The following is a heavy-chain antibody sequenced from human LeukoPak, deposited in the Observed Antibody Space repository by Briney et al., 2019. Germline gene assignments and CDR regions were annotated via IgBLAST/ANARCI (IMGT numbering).Heavy chain of an antibody. D-gene: IGHD4-17*01. V-gene: IGHV3-30*04. CDR1: GFTFSSYA. J-gene: IGHJ4*02. CDR2: ISYDGSNK. CDR3: ASSTVTSYIDY. Sequence: GGSLRLSCAAAGFTFSSYAMHWVRQAPGKGLEGVAVISYDGSNKYYADSVKGRFTISRDNSKNTLYLQMNSLRAEDTAVYYCASSTVTSYIDYWGQGTLVTVSS.